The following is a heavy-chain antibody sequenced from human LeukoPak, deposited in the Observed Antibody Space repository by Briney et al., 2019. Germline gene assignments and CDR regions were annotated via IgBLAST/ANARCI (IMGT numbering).Heavy chain of an antibody. CDR1: GFTFSSYA. CDR3: APPISYYYDSSGPDFDY. CDR2: ISGSGGST. D-gene: IGHD3-22*01. V-gene: IGHV3-23*01. J-gene: IGHJ4*02. Sequence: GGSLRLSCAASGFTFSSYAMSWVRQAPGKGLEWVLAISGSGGSTYYADSVKGRFTMSRDNSKNTLYLQMNSLRAEDTAVYYCAPPISYYYDSSGPDFDYWGQGTLVTVSS.